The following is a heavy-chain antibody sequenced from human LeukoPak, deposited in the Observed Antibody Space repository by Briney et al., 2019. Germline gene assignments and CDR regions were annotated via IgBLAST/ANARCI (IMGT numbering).Heavy chain of an antibody. V-gene: IGHV3-11*01. CDR2: ISSSGSTI. CDR1: GFTFSDYY. J-gene: IGHJ3*02. D-gene: IGHD2-15*01. Sequence: GGSLRLSCAASGFTFSDYYMSWIRQAPGKGLEWVSYISSSGSTIYYADSVKGRFTISRDNAKNSLYLQMNSPRAEDTAVYYCARGRVVVAARVSSNAFDIWGQGTMVTVSS. CDR3: ARGRVVVAARVSSNAFDI.